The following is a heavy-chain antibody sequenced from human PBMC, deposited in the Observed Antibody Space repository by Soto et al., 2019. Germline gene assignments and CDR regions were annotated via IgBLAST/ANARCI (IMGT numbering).Heavy chain of an antibody. J-gene: IGHJ4*02. Sequence: PGGSLRLSCAASGFTFSSYGMHWVRQAPGKGLEWVAVTSHDGSKKYYADSVKGRFTVSRDNSKNTLFLQMNSLRVEDTAVYYCAKDRSEFSRSWPGYGGQGTLVTVSS. V-gene: IGHV3-30*18. D-gene: IGHD6-13*01. CDR1: GFTFSSYG. CDR3: AKDRSEFSRSWPGY. CDR2: TSHDGSKK.